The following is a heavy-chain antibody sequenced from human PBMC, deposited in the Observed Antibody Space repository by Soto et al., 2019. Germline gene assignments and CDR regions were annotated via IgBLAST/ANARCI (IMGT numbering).Heavy chain of an antibody. D-gene: IGHD5-12*01. Sequence: EVQVVESVGGLVQPGGSLRLSCAAYGLTFRSYWMHWVRQAPGKGLVWVSRINSDGSSTTYADSVKGRFTISRDNAKNTLYLQMNSLRAEDTAMYYCARRGVGSGYDYEDYWGQGTLVTVSS. CDR1: GLTFRSYW. V-gene: IGHV3-74*03. CDR2: INSDGSST. CDR3: ARRGVGSGYDYEDY. J-gene: IGHJ4*02.